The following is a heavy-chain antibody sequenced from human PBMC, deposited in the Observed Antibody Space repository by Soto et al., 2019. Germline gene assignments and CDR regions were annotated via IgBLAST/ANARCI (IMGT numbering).Heavy chain of an antibody. J-gene: IGHJ4*02. D-gene: IGHD3-9*01. CDR3: ARGRTEFDIFTAYIMGDF. CDR2: FIPILGIA. V-gene: IGHV1-69*02. CDR1: GGTFSSYT. Sequence: SVKVSCKASGGTFSSYTISWVRQAPGQGLEWMGRFIPILGIANYAHKFQGRVTITADKSTSTFYMELSSLRSDDTATYYCARGRTEFDIFTAYIMGDFWGQGTQVTVSS.